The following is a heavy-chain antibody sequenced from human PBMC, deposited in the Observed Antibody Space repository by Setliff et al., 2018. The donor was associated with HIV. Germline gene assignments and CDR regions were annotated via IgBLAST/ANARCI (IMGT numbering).Heavy chain of an antibody. CDR3: ARGGGFWSGQLDY. CDR1: GGSFSDHY. D-gene: IGHD3-3*01. V-gene: IGHV4-34*01. Sequence: SETLSLTCAVYGGSFSDHYWTWIRQPPGKGLEWIGEINQSGISNFNPSLKSRVTMAIDTPKNQFSRKLSSVTAADTAVYFCARGGGFWSGQLDYWGQGTLVTVSS. J-gene: IGHJ4*02. CDR2: INQSGIS.